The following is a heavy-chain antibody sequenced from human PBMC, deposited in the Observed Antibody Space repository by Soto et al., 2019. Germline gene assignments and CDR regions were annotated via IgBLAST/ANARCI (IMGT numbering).Heavy chain of an antibody. Sequence: SETLSLTCTVSGGSTSSYYWSWIRQPPGKGLEWIGYIYYSGSTNYNPSLKSRVTISVDTSKNQFSLKLSSVTAADTAVYYCARSDGRDWGQGTLVTVSS. V-gene: IGHV4-59*01. CDR2: IYYSGST. CDR1: GGSTSSYY. J-gene: IGHJ4*02. CDR3: ARSDGRD.